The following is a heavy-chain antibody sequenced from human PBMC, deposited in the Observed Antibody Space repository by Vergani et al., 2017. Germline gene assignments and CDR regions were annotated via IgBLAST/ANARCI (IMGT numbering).Heavy chain of an antibody. D-gene: IGHD5-12*01. Sequence: EVQLVESGGGLVQPGRSLRLSCAASGFTFDDYAMHWVRQAPGKGLEWVSGISWNSGSIGYADSVKGRVTISRDNAKNSLYLQMNSLRAEDTALYYCAKDRRYSGYDYSHYYYMDVWGKGTTVTVSS. J-gene: IGHJ6*03. CDR1: GFTFDDYA. CDR2: ISWNSGSI. CDR3: AKDRRYSGYDYSHYYYMDV. V-gene: IGHV3-9*01.